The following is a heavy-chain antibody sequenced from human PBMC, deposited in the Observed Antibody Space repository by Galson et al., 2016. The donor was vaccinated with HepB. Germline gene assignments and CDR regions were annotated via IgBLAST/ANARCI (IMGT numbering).Heavy chain of an antibody. D-gene: IGHD3-10*01. V-gene: IGHV1-69*13. J-gene: IGHJ4*02. CDR3: ARGELRGEYYFDY. Sequence: SVKVSCKASGGTFSSYAISWVRQAPGQGLEWMGGIIPIFGTSNYAQKFQGRVTITADESTSTAYMELSSLRSEDTAVYYCARGELRGEYYFDYWGQGTLVPVSS. CDR1: GGTFSSYA. CDR2: IIPIFGTS.